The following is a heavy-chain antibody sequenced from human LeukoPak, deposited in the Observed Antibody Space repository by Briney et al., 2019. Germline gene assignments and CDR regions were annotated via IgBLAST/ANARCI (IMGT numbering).Heavy chain of an antibody. CDR1: GDNVSSNSAA. D-gene: IGHD1-26*01. V-gene: IGHV6-1*01. CDR3: ARSKGSYLAFDY. CDR2: TYYRSKFYN. Sequence: SQTLSLTCAISGDNVSSNSAAWNWIRQSPSRGLEWLGRTYYRSKFYNDYAVSVKSRITINSDTSKNQFSLQLNSVTPEGTAVYYCARSKGSYLAFDYWGQGTLVTISS. J-gene: IGHJ4*02.